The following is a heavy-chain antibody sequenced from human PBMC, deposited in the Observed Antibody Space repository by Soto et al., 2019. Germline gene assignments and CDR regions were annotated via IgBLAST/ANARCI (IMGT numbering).Heavy chain of an antibody. CDR3: ARAVGASYYFDY. D-gene: IGHD1-26*01. V-gene: IGHV1-18*01. CDR2: ISAYNGNT. J-gene: IGHJ4*02. CDR1: GYTFTNYG. Sequence: QVQLVQSGAEVKKPGASVKVSCKASGYTFTNYGISWVRQAPGQGLEWMGWISAYNGNTNYAQMLQGRVTMATDTSMSTAYIELRTLRSADTAVYYCARAVGASYYFDYWGQGTLVTVYS.